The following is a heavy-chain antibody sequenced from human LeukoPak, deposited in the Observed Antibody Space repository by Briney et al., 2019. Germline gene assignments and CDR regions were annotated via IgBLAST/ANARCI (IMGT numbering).Heavy chain of an antibody. J-gene: IGHJ5*02. CDR3: AKDRTIFGVVTQDNWFDP. D-gene: IGHD3-3*01. Sequence: GGSLRLSCAASGFTFSSYAMSWVRQAPGKGLDWVSAISGGGGSTYYADSVKGRFTISRDNSKNTLYLQMNSLRAEDTAVYYCAKDRTIFGVVTQDNWFDPWGQGTLVTVSS. V-gene: IGHV3-23*01. CDR1: GFTFSSYA. CDR2: ISGGGGST.